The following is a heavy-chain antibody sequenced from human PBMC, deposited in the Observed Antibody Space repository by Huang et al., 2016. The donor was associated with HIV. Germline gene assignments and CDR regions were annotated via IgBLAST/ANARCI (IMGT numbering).Heavy chain of an antibody. CDR3: AREGIASRRWFDP. CDR1: GYNFNSYG. J-gene: IGHJ5*02. Sequence: QVQLVQSEAEVKKPGASVKVSCKASGYNFNSYGINWVRQAPGHGVEWMGWINGYNGNTNDAQKFQGRVTMTTDTSTSTAYRELRRLRSDDTAVYYCAREGIASRRWFDPWGQGTLVTVSS. CDR2: INGYNGNT. D-gene: IGHD6-6*01. V-gene: IGHV1-18*04.